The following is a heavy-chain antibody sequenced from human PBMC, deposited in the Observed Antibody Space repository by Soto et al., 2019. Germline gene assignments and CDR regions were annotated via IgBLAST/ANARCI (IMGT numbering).Heavy chain of an antibody. J-gene: IGHJ6*02. Sequence: GGSLRLSCAASGFTFSSYAMSWVRQAPGKGLEWVSAISGSGGSTYYADSVKGRFTISRDNSKNTLYLQMNSLRAEDTAVYYCAKDRMGSFGVAGLDDYYYYGMDVWGQGTTVTVSS. V-gene: IGHV3-23*01. CDR3: AKDRMGSFGVAGLDDYYYYGMDV. CDR1: GFTFSSYA. D-gene: IGHD6-19*01. CDR2: ISGSGGST.